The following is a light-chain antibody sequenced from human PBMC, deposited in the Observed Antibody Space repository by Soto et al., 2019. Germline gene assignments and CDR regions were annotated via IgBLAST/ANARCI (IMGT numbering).Light chain of an antibody. Sequence: QSALSQPASVSGSPGPSITISCTGTSSDVGDFEYVSWYQHQPGKAPKLIIYDVTKRPSGGSNRFSGSKSGNTASLTISGIQAEDEGDYYCGSITRSSTSVFGTGTKLTVL. V-gene: IGLV2-14*01. CDR3: GSITRSSTSV. CDR1: SSDVGDFEY. CDR2: DVT. J-gene: IGLJ1*01.